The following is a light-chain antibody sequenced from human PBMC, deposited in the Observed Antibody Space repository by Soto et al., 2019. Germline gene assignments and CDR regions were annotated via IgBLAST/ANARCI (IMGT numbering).Light chain of an antibody. J-gene: IGKJ4*01. V-gene: IGKV4-1*01. Sequence: DIVMTQSPDSLAVSLGERATINCKSSQSVLYSSNNKNYLAWYQQKPGQPPKLLIYRAYTRESGVPDRFSGSGSGTDFTLTIRSLQAEDVAVYYCKQYYSTPLTFGGGTKVDIK. CDR2: RAY. CDR3: KQYYSTPLT. CDR1: QSVLYSSNNKNY.